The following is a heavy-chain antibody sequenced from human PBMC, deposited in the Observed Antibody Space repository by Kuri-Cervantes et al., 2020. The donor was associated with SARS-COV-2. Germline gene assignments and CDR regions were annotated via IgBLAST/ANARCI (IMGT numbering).Heavy chain of an antibody. CDR3: AKEISTTGHRYFYGMDV. CDR2: ISSDGIDK. D-gene: IGHD2/OR15-2a*01. J-gene: IGHJ6*02. Sequence: GESLKISCAASGFTFSKYAVHWLRQAPGKGLEWVAIISSDGIDKYYGDSVKGRFTISRDNSKNTLYLQMNSLRAEDTAVYYCAKEISTTGHRYFYGMDVWGQGTTVTVSS. V-gene: IGHV3-30*18. CDR1: GFTFSKYA.